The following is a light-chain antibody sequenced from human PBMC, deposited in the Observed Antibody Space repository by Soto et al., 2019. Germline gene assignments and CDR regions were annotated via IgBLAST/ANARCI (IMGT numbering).Light chain of an antibody. J-gene: IGLJ3*02. CDR2: LEGSGSY. V-gene: IGLV4-60*02. CDR1: SGHSSYI. Sequence: QLVLTQSSSASASLGSSVKLTCTLSSGHSSYIIAWHQQQAGKAPRYLMKLEGSGSYNKGSGVPDRLSGSSSGADRYLTISNLQFEDEADYYCETWDTNTRVFGGGTKLTVL. CDR3: ETWDTNTRV.